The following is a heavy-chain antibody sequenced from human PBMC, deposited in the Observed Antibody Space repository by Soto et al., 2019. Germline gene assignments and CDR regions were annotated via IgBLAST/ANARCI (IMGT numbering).Heavy chain of an antibody. Sequence: QVQLVESGGGVVQPGRSLRLSCAASGFTFSSYAMHWVRQAPGKGLEWVAVISYDGSNKYYADSVKGRFTISRDNSKNTLYRQMNSLRAEDTAVYYCARDPKKGGDIFDYWGQGTLVTVSS. CDR1: GFTFSSYA. J-gene: IGHJ4*02. V-gene: IGHV3-30-3*01. CDR2: ISYDGSNK. CDR3: ARDPKKGGDIFDY. D-gene: IGHD3-16*01.